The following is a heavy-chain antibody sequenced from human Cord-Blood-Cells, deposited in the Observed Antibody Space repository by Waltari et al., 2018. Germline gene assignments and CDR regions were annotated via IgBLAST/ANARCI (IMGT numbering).Heavy chain of an antibody. Sequence: QVQLVQSGAEVKKPGASVKVSCKASGYTFTSYDINWVRQATGQGLECMGWINPNSGNTGYAQKFQGRVTITRNTSISTAYMELSSLRSEDTAVYYCARVSGDRTGLDAFDIWGQGTMVTVSS. J-gene: IGHJ3*02. D-gene: IGHD1-1*01. CDR1: GYTFTSYD. CDR2: INPNSGNT. V-gene: IGHV1-8*03. CDR3: ARVSGDRTGLDAFDI.